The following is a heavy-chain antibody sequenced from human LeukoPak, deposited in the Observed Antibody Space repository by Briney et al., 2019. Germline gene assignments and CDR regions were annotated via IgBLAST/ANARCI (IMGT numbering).Heavy chain of an antibody. J-gene: IGHJ5*02. CDR3: ARGSGFLEWLSNWFDP. Sequence: PGGSLRLSCAASGFIPSSYWMHWVRQAPGKGLVWVSRINSDGSSTSYADSVKGRFTISRDNAKNTLYLQMNSLRAEDTAVYYCARGSGFLEWLSNWFDPWGQGTLVTVSS. CDR2: INSDGSST. D-gene: IGHD3-3*01. V-gene: IGHV3-74*01. CDR1: GFIPSSYW.